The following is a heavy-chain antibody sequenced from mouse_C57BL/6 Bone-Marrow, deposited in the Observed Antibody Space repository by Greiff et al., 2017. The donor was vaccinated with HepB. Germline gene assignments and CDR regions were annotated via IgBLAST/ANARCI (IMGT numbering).Heavy chain of an antibody. Sequence: QVQLQQPGAELVKPGASVKMSCKASGYTFTSYWITWVKQRPGQGLEWIGDIYPGSGSTNYNEKLKGKATLTADKSSSTAYMQLSSLTSEDSAVYFCARGSGYLHYFDYWGQGTTLTVSS. CDR2: IYPGSGST. J-gene: IGHJ2*01. D-gene: IGHD3-2*02. CDR3: ARGSGYLHYFDY. V-gene: IGHV1-55*01. CDR1: GYTFTSYW.